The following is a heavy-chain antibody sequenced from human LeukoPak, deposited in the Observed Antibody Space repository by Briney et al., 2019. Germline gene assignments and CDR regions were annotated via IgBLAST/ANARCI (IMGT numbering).Heavy chain of an antibody. V-gene: IGHV3-23*01. CDR3: AKETIYYYYGMDV. J-gene: IGHJ6*02. CDR2: ISGSGGST. Sequence: GGSLRLSRAASGFTFSSYAMSWVRQAPGKGLEWVSAISGSGGSTYYADSVKGRFTISRDNSENTLYLQMNSLRAEDTAVYYCAKETIYYYYGMDVWGQGTTVTVSS. CDR1: GFTFSSYA. D-gene: IGHD3-3*01.